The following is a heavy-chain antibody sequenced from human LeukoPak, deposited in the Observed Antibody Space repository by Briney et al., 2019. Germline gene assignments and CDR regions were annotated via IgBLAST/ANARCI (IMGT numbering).Heavy chain of an antibody. CDR3: ATDPPVGATTEVGY. Sequence: ASVKASCKVSGYTLTELSMHWVRQAPGKGLEWMGGFDPEDGETIYAQKFQGRVTMTEDTSTDTAYMELSSLRSEDTAVYYCATDPPVGATTEVGYWGQGTLVTVSS. CDR2: FDPEDGET. D-gene: IGHD1-26*01. J-gene: IGHJ4*02. V-gene: IGHV1-24*01. CDR1: GYTLTELS.